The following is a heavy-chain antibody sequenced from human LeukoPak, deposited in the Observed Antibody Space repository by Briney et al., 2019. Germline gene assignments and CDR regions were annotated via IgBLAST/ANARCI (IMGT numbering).Heavy chain of an antibody. Sequence: GGSLRLSCAASGFTFRNHAMSWVRQAPGKGLEWVSAISGAGGTTYFADSVKGRYTISRDNSENTLYLQMNSLRAEDTAVYYCAREGGAGGYFDYWGQGTLVTVSS. V-gene: IGHV3-23*01. D-gene: IGHD3-16*01. CDR2: ISGAGGTT. CDR3: AREGGAGGYFDY. J-gene: IGHJ4*02. CDR1: GFTFRNHA.